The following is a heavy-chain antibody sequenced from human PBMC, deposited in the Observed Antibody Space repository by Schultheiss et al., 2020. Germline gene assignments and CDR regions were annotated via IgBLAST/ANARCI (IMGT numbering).Heavy chain of an antibody. V-gene: IGHV4-61*08. Sequence: SETLSLTCTVSGGSISSGGYYWGWIRQPPGKGLEWIGYVYYSGNTNYNPSLKSRVTISVDTSKNQFSLKLSSVTAADTAVYYCARGVGDTMIAQPGYYFDYWGQGTLVTVSS. CDR1: GGSISSGGYY. CDR3: ARGVGDTMIAQPGYYFDY. CDR2: VYYSGNT. J-gene: IGHJ4*02. D-gene: IGHD3-22*01.